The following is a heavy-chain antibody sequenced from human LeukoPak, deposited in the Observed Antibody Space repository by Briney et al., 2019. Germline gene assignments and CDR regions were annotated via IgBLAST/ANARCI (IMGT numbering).Heavy chain of an antibody. CDR1: GYTFTSYG. Sequence: ASVKISCKASGYTFTSYGISWVRQAPGQGLEWMGWISAYNGNTNYAQKLQGRVTMTTDTSTSTAYMELRSLRSDDTAVYYCARGKTTVSKKSEPTSFDYWGQGTLVTVSS. CDR3: ARGKTTVSKKSEPTSFDY. D-gene: IGHD4-17*01. CDR2: ISAYNGNT. V-gene: IGHV1-18*01. J-gene: IGHJ4*02.